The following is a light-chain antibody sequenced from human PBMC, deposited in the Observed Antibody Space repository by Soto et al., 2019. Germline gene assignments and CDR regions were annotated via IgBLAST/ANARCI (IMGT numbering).Light chain of an antibody. CDR1: QSVSSSY. Sequence: EIVLTQSPGTLSLSPGERATLSCRASQSVSSSYLAWYQHKPGQAPRLLIYGASSRATGIPDRFSGSGSGTYFTLTISRLEPEDFAVYYCQQYGSSPLMYTFGHGTKLEIK. CDR3: QQYGSSPLMYT. CDR2: GAS. J-gene: IGKJ2*01. V-gene: IGKV3-20*01.